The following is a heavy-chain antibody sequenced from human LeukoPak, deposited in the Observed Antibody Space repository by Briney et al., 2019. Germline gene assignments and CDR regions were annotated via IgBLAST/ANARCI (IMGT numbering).Heavy chain of an antibody. CDR3: ARAGVWDYSDSSGYHNAAFDI. J-gene: IGHJ3*02. CDR1: GYIFTVYY. D-gene: IGHD3-22*01. Sequence: ASVKVSCTASGYIFTVYYVHWVRQAPGQGIEWMGWINPNSGDTNYAQKFQGRVTMTRDTSISTAYMELSRLRSDDTAVYYCARAGVWDYSDSSGYHNAAFDIWGQGTMVTVSS. CDR2: INPNSGDT. V-gene: IGHV1-2*02.